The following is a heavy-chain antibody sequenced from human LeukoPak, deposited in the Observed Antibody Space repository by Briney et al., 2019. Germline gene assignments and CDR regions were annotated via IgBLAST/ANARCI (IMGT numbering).Heavy chain of an antibody. V-gene: IGHV3-15*01. J-gene: IGHJ4*02. Sequence: PGGSLRLSCAAPGFTFFGPWVSGVRQGPGEGLEWGGRIKSKTNGETVDYGESVKGRFNISRDDSKNTVFLQMNSLKAEDTAVYYCSTAYGGSGSDWGQGTLVTVSS. D-gene: IGHD3-10*01. CDR1: GFTFFGPW. CDR3: STAYGGSGSD. CDR2: IKSKTNGETV.